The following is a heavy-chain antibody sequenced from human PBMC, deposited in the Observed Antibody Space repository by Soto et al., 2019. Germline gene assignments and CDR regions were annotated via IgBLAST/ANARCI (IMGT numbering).Heavy chain of an antibody. V-gene: IGHV3-73*02. J-gene: IGHJ4*02. CDR2: SRSKANNYAT. CDR3: ASLIYDSSNFYDNDY. D-gene: IGHD3-22*01. Sequence: EVHLVESGGGLVQPGGSLRLSCAASGFTFSGSSMHWVRQASGKGLEWVARSRSKANNYATTYAASVKGRFTISRDESKNTTYLQMNSLKTEDTAIYYCASLIYDSSNFYDNDYWGQGTLVTVSS. CDR1: GFTFSGSS.